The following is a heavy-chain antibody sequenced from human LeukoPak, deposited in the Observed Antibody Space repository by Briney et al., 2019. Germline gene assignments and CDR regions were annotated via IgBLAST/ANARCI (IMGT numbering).Heavy chain of an antibody. J-gene: IGHJ3*02. CDR2: LSKSGNT. V-gene: IGHV4-59*01. CDR1: GGSLSSYY. CDR3: ARARYVNSFYAFDI. Sequence: SETLSLTCTVPGGSLSSYYWSWIRLPPGKGLEWIGHLSKSGNTNYSHSLKSRVTIFGDTSKNQFFLKLSSVTAADTAMYYCARARYVNSFYAFDIWGQGTLVTASS. D-gene: IGHD3-9*01.